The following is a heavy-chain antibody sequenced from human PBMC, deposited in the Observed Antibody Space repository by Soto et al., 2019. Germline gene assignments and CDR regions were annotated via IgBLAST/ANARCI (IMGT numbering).Heavy chain of an antibody. Sequence: QVQLVESGGGVVQPGRSLRLSCAASGFTFSSYGMHWVRQAPGKGLEWVAVISYDGSNKYYADSVKGRFTISRDNSKNKLYLQMHSLRAEDTAVYYCAKDLVVAATSYYYYYGMDVWGQGTTVTVSS. CDR3: AKDLVVAATSYYYYYGMDV. CDR1: GFTFSSYG. CDR2: ISYDGSNK. J-gene: IGHJ6*02. D-gene: IGHD2-15*01. V-gene: IGHV3-30*18.